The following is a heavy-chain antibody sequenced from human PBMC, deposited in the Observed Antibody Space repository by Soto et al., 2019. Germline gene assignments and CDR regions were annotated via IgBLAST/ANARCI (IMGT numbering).Heavy chain of an antibody. Sequence: QVQLVQSGAEVTKPGASLKVSCKTSGCSFIGYYIHWVRQAPGQGLEWMGWINPNTGGTKYTQKFQGWVTMTTDTSISTASLELSRLRSDATAVYYCVRGDVTTVTTTLDYWGQGTLVTVSS. D-gene: IGHD4-17*01. V-gene: IGHV1-2*04. CDR1: GCSFIGYY. CDR3: VRGDVTTVTTTLDY. J-gene: IGHJ4*02. CDR2: INPNTGGT.